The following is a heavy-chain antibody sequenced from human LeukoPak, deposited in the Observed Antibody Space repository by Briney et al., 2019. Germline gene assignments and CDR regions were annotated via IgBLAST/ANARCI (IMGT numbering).Heavy chain of an antibody. V-gene: IGHV3-21*05. J-gene: IGHJ4*02. D-gene: IGHD3-10*01. CDR1: GFTFSSYG. Sequence: GGSLRLSCAASGFTFSSYGMHWVRQGPGKGLEWVSYISSSSSYTNYADSVKGRFTISRDNAKNSLYLQMNSLRAEDTAVYYCASLKEPWFGELIPNYWGQGTLVTVSS. CDR2: ISSSSSYT. CDR3: ASLKEPWFGELIPNY.